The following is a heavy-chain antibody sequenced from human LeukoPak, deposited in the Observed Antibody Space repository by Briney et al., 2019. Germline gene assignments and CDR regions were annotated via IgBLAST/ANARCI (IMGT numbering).Heavy chain of an antibody. J-gene: IGHJ6*03. CDR2: IKSKTDGGTT. CDR3: TTDRALSGYYGVYYYMDV. Sequence: GGSLRLSCAASGFTFSNFGMSWVRQAPGKGLEWVGRIKSKTDGGTTDYAAPVKGRFTISRDDSKNTLYLQMNSLKTEDTAVYYCTTDRALSGYYGVYYYMDVWGKGTTVTISS. D-gene: IGHD3-22*01. CDR1: GFTFSNFG. V-gene: IGHV3-15*01.